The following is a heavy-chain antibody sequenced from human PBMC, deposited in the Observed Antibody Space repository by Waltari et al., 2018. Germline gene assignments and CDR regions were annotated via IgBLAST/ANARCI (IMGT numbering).Heavy chain of an antibody. V-gene: IGHV3-53*01. CDR1: GFTVSRNY. D-gene: IGHD2-8*02. J-gene: IGHJ2*01. Sequence: EVQLVESGGGLIQPGGSLRLSCAASGFTVSRNYMSWVRQAPGKGLEWVSVIYSGGSTYYADSVKGRFTISRDNSKNTLYLQMNSLRAEYTAVYYCARASPSGWYCFDLWGRGTLVTVSS. CDR2: IYSGGST. CDR3: ARASPSGWYCFDL.